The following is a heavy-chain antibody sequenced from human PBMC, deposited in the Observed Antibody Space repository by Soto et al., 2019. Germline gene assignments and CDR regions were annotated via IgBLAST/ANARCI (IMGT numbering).Heavy chain of an antibody. Sequence: PGGSLRLSCETSGFPFGIYTMNWVRQAPGKGLEWISYISSSGKTISYADSVKGRFTISRDNAKNSLYLQMNSLRAEDTAVYYCARDPEKYSGSDLGIDYWGQGTLVTVSS. CDR2: ISSSGKTI. CDR1: GFPFGIYT. D-gene: IGHD5-12*01. J-gene: IGHJ4*02. V-gene: IGHV3-48*01. CDR3: ARDPEKYSGSDLGIDY.